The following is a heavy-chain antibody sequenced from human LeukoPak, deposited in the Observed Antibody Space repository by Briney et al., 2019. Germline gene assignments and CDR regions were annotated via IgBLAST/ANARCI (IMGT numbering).Heavy chain of an antibody. V-gene: IGHV4-34*01. J-gene: IGHJ6*03. D-gene: IGHD6-13*01. CDR3: ARPTYSSSWPYYYYYMDV. CDR2: INHSGST. CDR1: GGSFSGYY. Sequence: PSETLSLTCAVYGGSFSGYYLSWIRQPPGKGLEWIGEINHSGSTNYNPSLKSRVTISVDTSKNQFSLKLSSVTAADTAVYYCARPTYSSSWPYYYYYMDVWGKGTTVTISS.